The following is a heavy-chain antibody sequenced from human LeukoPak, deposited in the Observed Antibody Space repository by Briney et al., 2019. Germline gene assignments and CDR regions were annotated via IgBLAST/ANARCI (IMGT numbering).Heavy chain of an antibody. Sequence: PSETLSLTCTVSSDSISSSYWSWIRQPPGKGLEWIGYIYYSGSTNYNPSLKSRVAISVDTSKNQFSLKLNSVTAADTAVYYCARGYCSSTICFQYFHHWGKGTLVTVSS. V-gene: IGHV4-59*01. CDR2: IYYSGST. D-gene: IGHD2-2*01. CDR3: ARGYCSSTICFQYFHH. J-gene: IGHJ1*01. CDR1: SDSISSSY.